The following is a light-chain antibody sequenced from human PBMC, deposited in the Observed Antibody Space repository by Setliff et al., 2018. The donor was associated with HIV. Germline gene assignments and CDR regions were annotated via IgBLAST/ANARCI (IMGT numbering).Light chain of an antibody. CDR2: DVT. Sequence: SSDVGGYNYVSWYQQHPGKAPKLMIYDVTNRPSGVSNRFSGSKSGNTASLTISGLQAEDEADYYCSSYTSSSTLVFGTGTKVTVL. V-gene: IGLV2-14*03. J-gene: IGLJ1*01. CDR3: SSYTSSSTLV. CDR1: SSDVGGYNY.